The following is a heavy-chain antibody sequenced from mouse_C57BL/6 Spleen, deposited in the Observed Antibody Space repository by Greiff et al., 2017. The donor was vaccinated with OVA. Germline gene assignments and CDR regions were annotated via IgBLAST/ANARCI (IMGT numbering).Heavy chain of an antibody. V-gene: IGHV1-58*01. Sequence: EVQLVESGAVLARPGSSVKMSCKTSGYTFTSYGMNWVKQRPGPGLEWIGYIYIGNGYTGYNEKFKGKATLTSDTSASTAYMQLSSLTSEDSAIYFCARAGGPHAMDYWGQGTSVTVSS. J-gene: IGHJ4*01. CDR1: GYTFTSYG. CDR3: ARAGGPHAMDY. CDR2: IYIGNGYT.